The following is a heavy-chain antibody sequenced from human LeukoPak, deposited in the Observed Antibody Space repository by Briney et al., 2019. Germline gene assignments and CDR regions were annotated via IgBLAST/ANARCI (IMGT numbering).Heavy chain of an antibody. D-gene: IGHD3-16*01. Sequence: SVKVSCKASEGTFSSYAISWVRQAPGQGLEWMGGIIPIFGTANYAQKFQGRVTITADESTSTAYMELSSLRSEDTAVYYCARFHLDQGVFDYWGQGTLVTVSS. CDR1: EGTFSSYA. CDR2: IIPIFGTA. CDR3: ARFHLDQGVFDY. J-gene: IGHJ4*02. V-gene: IGHV1-69*13.